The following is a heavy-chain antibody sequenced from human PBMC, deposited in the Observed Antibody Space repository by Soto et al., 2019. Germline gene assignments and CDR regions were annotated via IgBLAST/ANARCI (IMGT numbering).Heavy chain of an antibody. J-gene: IGHJ6*02. D-gene: IGHD3-22*01. CDR1: GFTFSSYS. CDR2: ISSSSSYI. V-gene: IGHV3-21*01. Sequence: GGSLRLSCAASGFTFSSYSMNWVRQAPGKGLEWVSSISSSSSYIYYADSVKGRFTISRDNAKNSLYLQMNSLRAEDTAVYYCAGNGNSSGYYYDYYYYYGMDVWGQGTTVTVSS. CDR3: AGNGNSSGYYYDYYYYYGMDV.